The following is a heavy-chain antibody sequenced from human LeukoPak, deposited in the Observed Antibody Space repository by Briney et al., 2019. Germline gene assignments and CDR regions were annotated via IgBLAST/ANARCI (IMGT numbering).Heavy chain of an antibody. CDR3: ARVRMTTIDY. CDR1: GGSISSSSHY. V-gene: IGHV4-39*01. Sequence: PSETLSLTCTVSGGSISSSSHYWGWIRQSPGKGLEWMGSIYYSGSTYYNPSLKSRVTISVDTSKNQFSLKLSSVTAADTAVYYCARVRMTTIDYWGQGTLVTVSS. J-gene: IGHJ4*02. D-gene: IGHD4-11*01. CDR2: IYYSGST.